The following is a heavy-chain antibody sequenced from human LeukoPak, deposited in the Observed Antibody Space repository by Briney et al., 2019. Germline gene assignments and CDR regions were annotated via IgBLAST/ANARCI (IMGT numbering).Heavy chain of an antibody. D-gene: IGHD6-19*01. V-gene: IGHV3-15*01. J-gene: IGHJ4*02. CDR1: EFSVGSNY. CDR3: TTPPDQPTAVAGIDY. Sequence: GGSLRLSCAASEFSVGSNYMTWVRQAPGKGLEWVGRIKSKTDGGTTDYAAPVKGRFTISRDDSKNTLYLQMNSLKTEDTAVYYCTTPPDQPTAVAGIDYWGQGTLVTVSS. CDR2: IKSKTDGGTT.